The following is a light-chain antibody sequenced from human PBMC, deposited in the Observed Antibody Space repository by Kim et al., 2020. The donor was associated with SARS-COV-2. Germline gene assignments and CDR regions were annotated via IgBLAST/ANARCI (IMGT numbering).Light chain of an antibody. CDR3: QAWDSDTDHVV. J-gene: IGLJ2*01. V-gene: IGLV3-21*04. CDR2: LDG. CDR1: NSGEKS. Sequence: SYELTQSPSVSVAPGKTANIACGGRNSGEKSVHWYQQKPGQAPVLVSYLDGGRPSGIPERFSAYTSGHTATLSISRVEAGDEADYYCQAWDSDTDHVVFGGGTQLTVL.